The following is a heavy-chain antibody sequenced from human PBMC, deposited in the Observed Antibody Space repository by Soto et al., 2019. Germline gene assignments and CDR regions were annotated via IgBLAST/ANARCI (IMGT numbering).Heavy chain of an antibody. D-gene: IGHD2-2*01. CDR2: IYYRGSA. V-gene: IGHV4-39*01. CDR3: ARLHCNSPNCVPLDP. CDR1: GGSISSSSYS. J-gene: IGHJ5*02. Sequence: SETLSLTCTVSGGSISSSSYSWSWIRQPPGKGLEWIGSIYYRGSAYYSPSLKSRVTMSVDTSKNQLSLKLSSVTAADTAVYYCARLHCNSPNCVPLDPWGQGTLVTVSS.